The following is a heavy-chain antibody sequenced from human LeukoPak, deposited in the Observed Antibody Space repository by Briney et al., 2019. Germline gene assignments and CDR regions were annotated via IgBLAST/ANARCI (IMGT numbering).Heavy chain of an antibody. J-gene: IGHJ4*02. D-gene: IGHD6-13*01. Sequence: GGSLRLSCAASGFSFSNAWMRWVRQAPGKGLEWVGRIKSNPDGGTTDFAAPVKGRSSISRDDSKHIIYLQMNNLKIDDTAVYYCTTWYRDFDYWGRGTRVTVSS. V-gene: IGHV3-15*01. CDR2: IKSNPDGGTT. CDR3: TTWYRDFDY. CDR1: GFSFSNAW.